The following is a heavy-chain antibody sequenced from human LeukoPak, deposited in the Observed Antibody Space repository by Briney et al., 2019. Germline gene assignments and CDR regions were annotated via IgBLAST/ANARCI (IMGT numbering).Heavy chain of an antibody. CDR3: ARIGGANWGKAFDI. CDR2: IDWDDDK. Sequence: TLSLTCAVYGGSFSGYYWSWIRQPPGKALEWLALIDWDDDKYYSTSLKTRLTISKDTSKNQVVLTMTNMDPVDTATYYCARIGGANWGKAFDIWGQGTMVTVSS. CDR1: GGSFSGYY. V-gene: IGHV2-70*01. J-gene: IGHJ3*02. D-gene: IGHD7-27*01.